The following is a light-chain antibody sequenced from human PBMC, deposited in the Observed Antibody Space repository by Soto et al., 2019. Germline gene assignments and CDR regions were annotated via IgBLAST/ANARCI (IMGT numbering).Light chain of an antibody. Sequence: DIQLTQTPSTLSASVGDEVTITCRPRQTISRWLAWYQQKPGRAPKLLIYDAFTLEWGVPSRFSGSGSETELAFTISRGQPDDVATYCCHSRGFGQGTRLEI. J-gene: IGKJ5*01. CDR2: DAF. CDR3: HSRG. CDR1: QTISRW. V-gene: IGKV1-5*01.